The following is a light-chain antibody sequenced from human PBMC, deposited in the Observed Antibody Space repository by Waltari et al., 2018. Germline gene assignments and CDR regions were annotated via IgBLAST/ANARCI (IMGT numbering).Light chain of an antibody. CDR3: QQYYSYPVT. CDR1: QGVGSY. V-gene: IGKV1-8*01. CDR2: ASS. Sequence: AIRLTQSPSSIAASTGDRVTITCRASQGVGSYLAWYQQKSGIAPKLLLYASSSLEAEAPSRFGGSGSGTDFTLTISCLQSEDFASYFCQQYYSYPVTFGQGTRV. J-gene: IGKJ1*01.